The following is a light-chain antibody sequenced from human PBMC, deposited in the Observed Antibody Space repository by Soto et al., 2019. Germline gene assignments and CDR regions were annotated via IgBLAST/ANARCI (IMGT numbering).Light chain of an antibody. J-gene: IGKJ2*01. CDR3: QQYGTSPLMYT. V-gene: IGKV3-20*01. Sequence: EIVLTQSPGALSLSPGERATLSCRASQSVTSSYLAWYQQKPGQAPRLLIYGASIRATGVPGGFSGSGSGTDFTLTITRLEPEDFAVYYCQQYGTSPLMYTFGQGTKLSIK. CDR2: GAS. CDR1: QSVTSSY.